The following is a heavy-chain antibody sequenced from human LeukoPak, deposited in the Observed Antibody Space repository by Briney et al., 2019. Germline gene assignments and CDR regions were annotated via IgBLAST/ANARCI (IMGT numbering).Heavy chain of an antibody. Sequence: SETLSLTCTVSGGSFRSSSYYWGWIRQTPGTGLEWIGCIYYSGSTYYNPSLKSRVTISVDTSENQFSLKLTSVTAADTAIYYCARGNEYTWWQWSQGTLVTVSS. CDR2: IYYSGST. J-gene: IGHJ4*02. CDR1: GGSFRSSSYY. D-gene: IGHD2-15*01. CDR3: ARGNEYTWWQ. V-gene: IGHV4-39*07.